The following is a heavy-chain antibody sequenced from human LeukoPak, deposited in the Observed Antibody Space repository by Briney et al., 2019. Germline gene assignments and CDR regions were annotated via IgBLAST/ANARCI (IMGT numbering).Heavy chain of an antibody. CDR2: ISSSGSTI. CDR1: GFTFSDYY. V-gene: IGHV3-11*01. D-gene: IGHD3-22*01. CDR3: ARPKYDSSGYEAFDI. J-gene: IGHJ3*02. Sequence: GGSLRHSCAASGFTFSDYYMSWIRQAPGKGLEWVSYISSSGSTIYYADSVKGRFTISRDNAKNSLYLQMNSLRAEDTAVYYCARPKYDSSGYEAFDIWGQGTMVTVSS.